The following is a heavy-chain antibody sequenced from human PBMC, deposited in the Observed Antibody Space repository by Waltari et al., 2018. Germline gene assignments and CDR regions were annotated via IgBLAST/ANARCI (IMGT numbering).Heavy chain of an antibody. CDR1: GYNFTGYY. D-gene: IGHD3-16*01. V-gene: IGHV1-2*06. CDR2: INPNSGGT. Sequence: QVQLVQSGAEVKKPGASVKVSCKASGYNFTGYYMHWVRLAPGQGLEWMGRINPNSGGTNYAQKFQGRVTMTRDTSISTAYMELSRLRSDDTAVYYCAREPRGTPGYFDYWGQGTLVTVSS. CDR3: AREPRGTPGYFDY. J-gene: IGHJ4*02.